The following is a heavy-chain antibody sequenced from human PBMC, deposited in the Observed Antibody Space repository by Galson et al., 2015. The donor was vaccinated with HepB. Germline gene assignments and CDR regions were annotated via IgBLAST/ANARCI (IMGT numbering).Heavy chain of an antibody. D-gene: IGHD6-6*01. CDR1: GGSISSSSYY. CDR3: ARHWHSSSSFDY. V-gene: IGHV4-39*01. J-gene: IGHJ4*02. CDR2: IYYSGST. Sequence: ETLSLTCTVSGGSISSSSYYWGWIRQPPGKGLEWIGSIYYSGSTYYNPSLKSRVTISVDTSKNQFSLKLSSVTAADTAVYYCARHWHSSSSFDYWGQGTLVTVSS.